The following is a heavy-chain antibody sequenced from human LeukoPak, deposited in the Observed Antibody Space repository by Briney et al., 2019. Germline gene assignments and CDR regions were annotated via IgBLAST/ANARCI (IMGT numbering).Heavy chain of an antibody. Sequence: WGSLRLSCAASGFTFSSYWMSWVRQAPGKGLEWVANIKQDGSEKYYVDSVKGRFTISRDNAENSLYLQMNSLRAEDTAVYYCARDQYSSGWYGDGVNWFDPWGQGTLVTVSS. D-gene: IGHD6-19*01. J-gene: IGHJ5*02. CDR3: ARDQYSSGWYGDGVNWFDP. V-gene: IGHV3-7*03. CDR1: GFTFSSYW. CDR2: IKQDGSEK.